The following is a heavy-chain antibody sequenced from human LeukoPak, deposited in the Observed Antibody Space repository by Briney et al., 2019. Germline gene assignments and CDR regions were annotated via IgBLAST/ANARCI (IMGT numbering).Heavy chain of an antibody. CDR2: IYYSGST. CDR3: ARRDDSSGPWDYFDY. D-gene: IGHD3-22*01. J-gene: IGHJ4*02. CDR1: GGSISSYY. V-gene: IGHV4-59*08. Sequence: SETLSFTCTVSGGSISSYYWSWIRQPPGKGLEWIGYIYYSGSTNYNPSLKSRVTISVDTSKNQFSLKLSSVTAADTAVYYCARRDDSSGPWDYFDYWGQGTLVTVSS.